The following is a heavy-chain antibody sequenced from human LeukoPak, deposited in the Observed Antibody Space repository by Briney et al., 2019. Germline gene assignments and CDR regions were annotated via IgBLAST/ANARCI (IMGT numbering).Heavy chain of an antibody. CDR3: ARPTVTRTVGTFQH. J-gene: IGHJ1*01. CDR2: IYYSGST. CDR1: GGSVSSSSYY. Sequence: SETLSLTCTVSGGSVSSSSYYWGWIRQPPGKGLEWTGSIYYSGSTYYNPSLKSRVTISVDTSKNQFSLKLSSVTAADTAVHYCARPTVTRTVGTFQHWGQGTLVTVSS. D-gene: IGHD4-17*01. V-gene: IGHV4-39*01.